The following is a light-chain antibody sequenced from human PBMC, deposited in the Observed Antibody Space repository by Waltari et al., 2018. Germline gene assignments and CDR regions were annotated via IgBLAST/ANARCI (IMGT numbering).Light chain of an antibody. V-gene: IGKV1-5*03. CDR1: QSINNW. CDR2: KAS. J-gene: IGKJ1*01. CDR3: QQYNGYWT. Sequence: DIQMTPSPSTLSASVGDKVTITCRASQSINNWLAWYQQKPGKAPKLLIYKASSLESGVPSRFSGSGSGTEFTLTISSLQPDDFATYYCQQYNGYWTFGQGTKVEIK.